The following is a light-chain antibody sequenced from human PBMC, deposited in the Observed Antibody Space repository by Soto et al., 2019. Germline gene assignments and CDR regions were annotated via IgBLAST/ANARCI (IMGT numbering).Light chain of an antibody. V-gene: IGKV3-11*01. Sequence: EIGVAQSPXTLPGSRGGRATISRRASQSVSSNLAWYQQKPGQAPRLLIYDASNRATGIPARFSGSGSGTDSTLTISSLEPEDFAVYYCQQRSNWPQGTFGQGTRLEIK. CDR2: DAS. CDR3: QQRSNWPQGT. J-gene: IGKJ5*01. CDR1: QSVSSN.